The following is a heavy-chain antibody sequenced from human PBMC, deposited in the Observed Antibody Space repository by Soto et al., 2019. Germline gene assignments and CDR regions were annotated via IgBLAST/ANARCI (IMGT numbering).Heavy chain of an antibody. CDR1: GGSFSGYY. J-gene: IGHJ4*02. CDR3: ARGRNLPKLAPDY. CDR2: INHSGST. Sequence: QVQLQQWGAGLLKPSETLSLTCAVYGGSFSGYYWSWIRQPPGKGLEWIGEINHSGSTNYNPSLKSRVTISVDPSKNQFSLKLSSVTAADTAVYYCARGRNLPKLAPDYWGQGTLVTVSS. D-gene: IGHD1-7*01. V-gene: IGHV4-34*01.